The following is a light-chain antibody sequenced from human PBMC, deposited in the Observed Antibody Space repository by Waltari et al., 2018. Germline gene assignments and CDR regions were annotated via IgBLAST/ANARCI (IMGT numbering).Light chain of an antibody. V-gene: IGKV4-1*01. CDR2: WAS. J-gene: IGKJ4*01. CDR1: QRVLNSSNNKNY. Sequence: DIVMTQSPDSLAVSLGERATINCKSSQRVLNSSNNKNYLAWYQQKPGQPPKLRIYWASTRESGVPDRFSGSGSGTDFTLTISSLQAEDVAVYYCQHYYSSPLTFGGGTKLEIK. CDR3: QHYYSSPLT.